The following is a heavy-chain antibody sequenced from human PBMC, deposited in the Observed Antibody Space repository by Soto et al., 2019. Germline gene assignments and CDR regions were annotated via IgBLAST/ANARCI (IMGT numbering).Heavy chain of an antibody. Sequence: QLQLQESGSGLVKPSQTLSLTCAVSGGSISSGCYSWSWIRQPPGKGLEWIGYIYHSGSTYYNPSLKSRVTISVDRCKNQFSLKLSSVTAADTAVYYCARAHSRNWFDPWSQGTLLTVSS. J-gene: IGHJ5*02. CDR2: IYHSGST. CDR1: GGSISSGCYS. CDR3: ARAHSRNWFDP. V-gene: IGHV4-30-2*01. D-gene: IGHD2-21*01.